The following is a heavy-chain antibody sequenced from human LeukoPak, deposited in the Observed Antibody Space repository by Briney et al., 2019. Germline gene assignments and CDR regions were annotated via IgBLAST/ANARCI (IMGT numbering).Heavy chain of an antibody. D-gene: IGHD3-10*01. CDR3: ARASLWFGGGY. CDR1: GFTFSSYW. CDR2: INSDGSST. J-gene: IGHJ4*02. Sequence: HPGGSLRLSCAASGFTFSSYWMHWVRQAPGKGLVWVSRINSDGSSTSYADSVKGRFTISRDNAKNTLYLQMNSLRAEDTAVYYCARASLWFGGGYWGQGTLVTVSS. V-gene: IGHV3-74*01.